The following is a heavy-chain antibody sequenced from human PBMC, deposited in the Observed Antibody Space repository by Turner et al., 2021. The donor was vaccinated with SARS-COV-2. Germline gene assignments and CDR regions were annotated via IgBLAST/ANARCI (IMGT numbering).Heavy chain of an antibody. Sequence: QVQLQEWGAGLFKPSETLSLTCAIYGGSFSGFYWSWIRQPLGQGLEWIAEFEHSGCTNTNPSLKSRVTISVDTAKNQFSLKLSSVTAADTAVYYFARAGNCAGGSCYFDYWGQGTLVTVSS. CDR1: GGSFSGFY. CDR3: ARAGNCAGGSCYFDY. CDR2: FEHSGCT. V-gene: IGHV4-34*01. J-gene: IGHJ4*02. D-gene: IGHD2-15*01.